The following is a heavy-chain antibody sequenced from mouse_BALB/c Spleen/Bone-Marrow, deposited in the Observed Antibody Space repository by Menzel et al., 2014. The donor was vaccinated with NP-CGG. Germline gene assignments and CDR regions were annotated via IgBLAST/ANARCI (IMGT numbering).Heavy chain of an antibody. CDR2: INPDSSTI. V-gene: IGHV4-1*02. D-gene: IGHD1-2*01. J-gene: IGHJ3*01. CDR1: GFDFSRYW. CDR3: ARMHYYGYVAY. Sequence: EVQGVESGGGLVQPGGSLKPSCAASGFDFSRYWMSWVRQAPGKGLEWIGEINPDSSTINYTPSPKDKFIISRDNAKNTLYLQMSKVRSEDTALYYCARMHYYGYVAYWGQGTLVTVSA.